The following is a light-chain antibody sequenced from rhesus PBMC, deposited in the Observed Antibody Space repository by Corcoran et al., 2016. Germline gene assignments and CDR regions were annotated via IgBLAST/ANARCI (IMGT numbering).Light chain of an antibody. J-gene: IGKJ4*01. CDR2: KAS. CDR1: ENVNNY. V-gene: IGKV1-74*01. CDR3: QHSYGTPLT. Sequence: DIQMTQSPSSLSASVGDRVTITCRASENVNNYLHWYQQKPGKAPKLLIYKASPLQSGVPSRFSGSGSGTDFTLTISRLQPEDFATYYCQHSYGTPLTFGGGTKVELK.